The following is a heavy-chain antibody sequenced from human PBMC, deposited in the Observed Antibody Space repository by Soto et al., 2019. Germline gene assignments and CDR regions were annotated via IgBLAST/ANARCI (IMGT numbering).Heavy chain of an antibody. CDR3: VRFSGLDV. CDR2: IKDGAGET. V-gene: IGHV3-74*01. Sequence: EVQLVESGGGLVQPGGSLRLSCAASGFTLSSYWMYWVRQTPGKGLVWVARIKDGAGETSYAESVKGRVTISRDNAKNTLYLEMSSLRFEDTAVYYCVRFSGLDVWGQGTTVTVSS. CDR1: GFTLSSYW. J-gene: IGHJ6*02.